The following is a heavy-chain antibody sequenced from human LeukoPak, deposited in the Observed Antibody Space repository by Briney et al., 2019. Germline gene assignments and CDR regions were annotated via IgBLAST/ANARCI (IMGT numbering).Heavy chain of an antibody. CDR1: GGTFSSYA. D-gene: IGHD2-15*01. CDR3: ARVGVGYCSGGSCYSETFDP. V-gene: IGHV1-2*06. J-gene: IGHJ5*02. CDR2: INPNSGGT. Sequence: ASVKVSCKASGGTFSSYAISWVRQAPGQGLEWMGRINPNSGGTNYAQKFQGRVTMTRDTSISTAYMELSRLRSDDTAVYYCARVGVGYCSGGSCYSETFDPWGQGTLVTVSS.